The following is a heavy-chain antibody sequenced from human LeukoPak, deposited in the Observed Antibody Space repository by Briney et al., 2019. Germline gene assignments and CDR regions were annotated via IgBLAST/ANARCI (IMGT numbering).Heavy chain of an antibody. CDR2: INPNSGGT. J-gene: IGHJ6*03. CDR1: GYTFTGYY. D-gene: IGHD2-2*01. V-gene: IGHV1-2*02. Sequence: ASVKVSCKASGYTFTGYYMHWVRQAPGQGLEWMGWINPNSGGTNYAQKFQGRVTMTRDTSISTAYMELSRLRSDDTAVYYCARDCVSSKYYYYMDVWGKGTTVTISS. CDR3: ARDCVSSKYYYYMDV.